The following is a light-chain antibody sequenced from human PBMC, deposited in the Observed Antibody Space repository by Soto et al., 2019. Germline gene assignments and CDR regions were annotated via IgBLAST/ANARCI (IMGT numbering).Light chain of an antibody. CDR2: DTS. Sequence: DIQMTQSPSSLSASVGDRVTITCQASQDISTYLNWYQQKPGKAPKLLIYDTSTLEKGAPSRFSGSGSGTDFTFTITSLQPEDIETYYCQQYDNVPLTLGRGTKVDIK. J-gene: IGKJ4*01. CDR3: QQYDNVPLT. V-gene: IGKV1-33*01. CDR1: QDISTY.